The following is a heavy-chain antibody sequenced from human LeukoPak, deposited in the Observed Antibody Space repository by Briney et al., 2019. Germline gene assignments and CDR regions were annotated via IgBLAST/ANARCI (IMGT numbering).Heavy chain of an antibody. D-gene: IGHD6-19*01. V-gene: IGHV3-21*01. Sequence: GGSLRLSCAASGFTFSSYSMNWVRQAPGKGLEWVSSISTSSSYIYYADSVKGRFTISRDNAKKSLYLQMNSLRADDTAVYYCARGASVVAGNDNAFDIWGQGTLVTVSS. CDR2: ISTSSSYI. CDR1: GFTFSSYS. CDR3: ARGASVVAGNDNAFDI. J-gene: IGHJ3*02.